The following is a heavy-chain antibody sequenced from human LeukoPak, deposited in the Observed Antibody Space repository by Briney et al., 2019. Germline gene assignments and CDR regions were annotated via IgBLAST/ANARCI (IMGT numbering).Heavy chain of an antibody. V-gene: IGHV1-8*01. J-gene: IGHJ4*02. D-gene: IGHD6-19*01. CDR1: GYTFTSYD. CDR3: ARGLYSSGWDLRDY. Sequence: GASVKVSCKASGYTFTSYDINWVRQATGQGLEWMGWMNPNSGNTGYAQKFQGRVTMTRNTSISTAYMELSSLRSGDTAVYYCARGLYSSGWDLRDYWGQGTLVTVSS. CDR2: MNPNSGNT.